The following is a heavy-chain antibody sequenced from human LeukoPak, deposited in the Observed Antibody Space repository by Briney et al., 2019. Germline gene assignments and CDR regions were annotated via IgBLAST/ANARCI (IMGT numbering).Heavy chain of an antibody. D-gene: IGHD3-22*01. CDR3: ARESAYYYDSSGYYSLAFDI. J-gene: IGHJ3*02. Sequence: ASVKVSCKASGYTFTSYGISWVRQAPGQGLVWMGWISAYNGNTNYAQKLQGRVTMTTDTSTSTAYMELRSLRSDDTAVYYCARESAYYYDSSGYYSLAFDIWGQGTMVTVSS. V-gene: IGHV1-18*01. CDR1: GYTFTSYG. CDR2: ISAYNGNT.